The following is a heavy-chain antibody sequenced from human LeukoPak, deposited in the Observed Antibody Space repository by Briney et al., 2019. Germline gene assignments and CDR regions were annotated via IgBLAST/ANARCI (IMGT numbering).Heavy chain of an antibody. CDR1: GYTFTGYY. J-gene: IGHJ6*02. CDR2: INPNSGGT. Sequence: ASVKVSCKASGYTFTGYYMHWVRQAPGQGLEWMGWINPNSGGTNYAQKFQGRVTMTRDTSISTAYMELSRLRSDDTAVYYYASALLPWVSDVYGMDVWGQGTTVTVSS. CDR3: ASALLPWVSDVYGMDV. V-gene: IGHV1-2*02. D-gene: IGHD1-26*01.